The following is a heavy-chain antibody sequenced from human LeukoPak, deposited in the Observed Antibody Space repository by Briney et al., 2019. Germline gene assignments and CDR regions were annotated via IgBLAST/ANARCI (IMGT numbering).Heavy chain of an antibody. V-gene: IGHV1-24*01. CDR3: ATQMGTRDAFDL. J-gene: IGHJ3*01. CDR2: FDPEDGER. D-gene: IGHD7-27*01. Sequence: GASVKVSCEISGKTLIESSMLWVRQAPGKGLEWMGGFDPEDGERVYAQKFQGRVTMTEEASTDTAYMELSRLRSDDTAVYYCATQMGTRDAFDLWGQGTRIIVSS. CDR1: GKTLIESS.